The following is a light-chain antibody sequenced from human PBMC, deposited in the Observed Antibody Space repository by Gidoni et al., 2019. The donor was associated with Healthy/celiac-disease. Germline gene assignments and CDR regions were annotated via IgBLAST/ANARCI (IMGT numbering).Light chain of an antibody. J-gene: IGLJ3*02. CDR3: SSRDSSGNPWV. CDR1: SPRRYY. Sequence: SSELNQDPAVPVALGQTVRITCQGDSPRRYYASWYQQKPGQPPVLVIYGKNNRPAGTPDRFSGSSSGNTTSLTITGALAEEEADYYCSSRDSSGNPWVFGGGTKLTVL. V-gene: IGLV3-19*01. CDR2: GKN.